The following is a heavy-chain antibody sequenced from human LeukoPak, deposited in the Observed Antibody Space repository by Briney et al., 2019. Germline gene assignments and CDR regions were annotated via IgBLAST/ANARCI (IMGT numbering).Heavy chain of an antibody. Sequence: GGSLRLSCAGSGFTFRTYAMSWVRQAPGKGLEWVSVIGGGGLDTYYADSVKGRFTISRDNSKNTLYLQMNSLRAEDTAVYYCAKRMVVQRVIYYFDHWGQGTPVTVSS. CDR1: GFTFRTYA. CDR3: AKRMVVQRVIYYFDH. D-gene: IGHD3-10*01. CDR2: IGGGGLDT. V-gene: IGHV3-23*01. J-gene: IGHJ4*02.